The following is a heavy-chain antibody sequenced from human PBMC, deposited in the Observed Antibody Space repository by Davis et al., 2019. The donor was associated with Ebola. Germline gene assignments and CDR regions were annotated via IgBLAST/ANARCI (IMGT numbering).Heavy chain of an antibody. CDR2: IKQDGSEK. Sequence: PSETLSLTCTVSGGSISSSNWWSWVRQPPGKGLEWVANIKQDGSEKYYVDSVKGRFTISRDNAKNSLYLQMNSLRAEDTAVYYCARDWAMVQGVIYYGMDVWGQGTTVTVSS. D-gene: IGHD3-10*01. CDR1: GGSISSSNW. CDR3: ARDWAMVQGVIYYGMDV. J-gene: IGHJ6*02. V-gene: IGHV3-7*01.